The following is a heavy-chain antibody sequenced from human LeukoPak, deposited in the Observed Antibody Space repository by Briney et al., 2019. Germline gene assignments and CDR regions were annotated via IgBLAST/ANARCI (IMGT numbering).Heavy chain of an antibody. Sequence: GRSLRLSCAASGFTFSSYGMHWVRRAPGKGLEWVAVISYDGSNKYYADSVKGRFTISRDNSKNTLYLQMNSLRAEDTAVYYCAKDQGDCSGGSCYLRLGVYYFDYWGQGTLVTVSS. CDR3: AKDQGDCSGGSCYLRLGVYYFDY. D-gene: IGHD2-15*01. V-gene: IGHV3-30*18. J-gene: IGHJ4*02. CDR1: GFTFSSYG. CDR2: ISYDGSNK.